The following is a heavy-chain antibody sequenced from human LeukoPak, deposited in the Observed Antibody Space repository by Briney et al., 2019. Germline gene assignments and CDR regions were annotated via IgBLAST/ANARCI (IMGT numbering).Heavy chain of an antibody. Sequence: GSLRLSCAASGFTFSSYWMSWVRQAPGKGLELVANIKQDGSEKYYVDSVKGRFTISRDNAKNSLYLQMNSLRAEDTAVYYCARWSGGGLISAGLVLPAYSYMDVWGKGTTVTVSS. CDR3: ARWSGGGLISAGLVLPAYSYMDV. J-gene: IGHJ6*03. CDR1: GFTFSSYW. CDR2: IKQDGSEK. D-gene: IGHD3-16*02. V-gene: IGHV3-7*03.